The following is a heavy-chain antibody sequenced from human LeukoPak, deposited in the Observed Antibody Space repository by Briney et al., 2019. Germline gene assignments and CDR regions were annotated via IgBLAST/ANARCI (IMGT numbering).Heavy chain of an antibody. Sequence: SETLSLTCTVSGGSISSYYWGWIRQPPGKGLEWIGYIYYSGSTNYNPSLKSRVTISVDTSKNQFSLKLSSVTAADTAVYYCAAGDYYDSSERTFDYWGQGTLVTVSS. J-gene: IGHJ4*02. CDR2: IYYSGST. CDR3: AAGDYYDSSERTFDY. V-gene: IGHV4-59*01. D-gene: IGHD3-22*01. CDR1: GGSISSYY.